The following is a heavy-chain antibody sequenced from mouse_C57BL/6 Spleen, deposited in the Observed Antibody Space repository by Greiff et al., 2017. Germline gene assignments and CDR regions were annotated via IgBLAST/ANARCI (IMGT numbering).Heavy chain of an antibody. CDR1: GYTFTSYW. CDR3: AGGLPHYAMDY. CDR2: INPSNGGT. J-gene: IGHJ4*01. D-gene: IGHD2-4*01. V-gene: IGHV1-53*01. Sequence: QVHVKQPGTELVKPGASVKLSCKASGYTFTSYWMHWVKQRPGQGLEWIGNINPSNGGTNYNEKFKSKATLTVDKSSSTAYMQLSSLTSEDSAVYYCAGGLPHYAMDYWGQGTSVTVSS.